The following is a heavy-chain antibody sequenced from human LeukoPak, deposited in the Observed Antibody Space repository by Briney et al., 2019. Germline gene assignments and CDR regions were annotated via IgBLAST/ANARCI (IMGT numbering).Heavy chain of an antibody. V-gene: IGHV3-53*01. CDR2: IYTGGTT. D-gene: IGHD3-10*01. Sequence: GGSLRLSCAASGFTVSSNSMSWVRQAPGKGLEWVSVIYTGGTTYYADSVKGRFTISRDNSKNTLYLQMNSLRAEDTAVYYCARDEMLRGVPLDYWGQGTLVTVSS. J-gene: IGHJ4*02. CDR1: GFTVSSNS. CDR3: ARDEMLRGVPLDY.